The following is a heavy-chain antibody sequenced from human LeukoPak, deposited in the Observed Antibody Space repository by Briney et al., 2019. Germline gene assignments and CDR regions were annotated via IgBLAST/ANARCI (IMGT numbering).Heavy chain of an antibody. CDR3: ARKKDGYHFLDY. CDR2: INPSGGST. CDR1: GYTFTSYY. V-gene: IGHV1-46*01. D-gene: IGHD5-24*01. Sequence: ASVKVSCKASGYTFTSYYMNWVRQAPGQGLEWMGIINPSGGSTSCAQKFQGRVTMITDTSTSTVYMELSSLRSEDTAVYYCARKKDGYHFLDYWGQGTLVTVSS. J-gene: IGHJ4*02.